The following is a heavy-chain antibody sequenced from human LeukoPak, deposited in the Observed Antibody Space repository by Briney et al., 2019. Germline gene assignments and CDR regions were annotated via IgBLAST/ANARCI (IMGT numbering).Heavy chain of an antibody. CDR1: GFTFSDYY. V-gene: IGHV3-11*01. CDR2: ISASGSII. Sequence: GGSLRLSCAASGFTFSDYYMSWIRQAPGKGLEWVSYISASGSIIFYADSVKGRFTVSRDNAQNSLYLQMNSLRAEDTAVYYCARDPGAPRGDYWGQGTLVTVSS. J-gene: IGHJ4*02. CDR3: ARDPGAPRGDY.